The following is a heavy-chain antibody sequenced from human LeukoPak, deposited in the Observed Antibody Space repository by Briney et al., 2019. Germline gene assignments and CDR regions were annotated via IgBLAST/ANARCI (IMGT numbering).Heavy chain of an antibody. D-gene: IGHD6-19*01. V-gene: IGHV3-7*01. CDR1: GLTLSDSW. J-gene: IGHJ4*02. Sequence: GGSLRLSCSASGLTLSDSWIDWVRQAPGKGLEWVATIKDDGSDKYYRESVKGRFTVSRDNAKNTVYLEMNSLRAEDTAVYFCARELQTAMAGFDYWRLGTLVTVSS. CDR3: ARELQTAMAGFDY. CDR2: IKDDGSDK.